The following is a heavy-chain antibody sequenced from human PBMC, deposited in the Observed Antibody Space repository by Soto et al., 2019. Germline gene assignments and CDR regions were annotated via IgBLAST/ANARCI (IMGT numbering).Heavy chain of an antibody. CDR3: AKAHDYADYENYCDY. CDR2: ISGSGGST. CDR1: GFTFSSYA. Sequence: GGSLRLSCAASGFTFSSYAMSWVRQAPGKGLEWVSAISGSGGSTYYADSVKGRFTISRDNSKNTLYLQMNSLRAEDTAVYYCAKAHDYADYENYCDYWGQGTLVTVSS. J-gene: IGHJ4*02. D-gene: IGHD4-17*01. V-gene: IGHV3-23*01.